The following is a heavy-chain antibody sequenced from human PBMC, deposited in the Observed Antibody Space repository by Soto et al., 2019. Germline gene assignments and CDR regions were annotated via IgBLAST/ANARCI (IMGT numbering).Heavy chain of an antibody. Sequence: ASVKVSCKASGYTFTSYGISWVRQAPGQGLEWMGWISAYNGNTNYAQKLQGRVTMTTDTSTSTAYTELRSLRSDDTAVYYCAREGDGYNDYYYYGMDVWGQGTTVTVSS. V-gene: IGHV1-18*01. CDR1: GYTFTSYG. CDR3: AREGDGYNDYYYYGMDV. CDR2: ISAYNGNT. J-gene: IGHJ6*02. D-gene: IGHD5-12*01.